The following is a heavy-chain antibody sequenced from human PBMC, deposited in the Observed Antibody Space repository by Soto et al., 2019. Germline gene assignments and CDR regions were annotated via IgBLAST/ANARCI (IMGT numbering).Heavy chain of an antibody. V-gene: IGHV4-31*03. CDR3: ARVQRGSGYGDDELVYFQH. Sequence: PSETQSLTSPVSGGSIGSGGYYWSWIRQHPGKGLEWIGYIYYSGSTYYNPSLKSRVTISVDTSKNQFSLKLSSVTAADTAVYYCARVQRGSGYGDDELVYFQHWGQGTLVTVSS. D-gene: IGHD4-17*01. CDR2: IYYSGST. J-gene: IGHJ1*01. CDR1: GGSIGSGGYY.